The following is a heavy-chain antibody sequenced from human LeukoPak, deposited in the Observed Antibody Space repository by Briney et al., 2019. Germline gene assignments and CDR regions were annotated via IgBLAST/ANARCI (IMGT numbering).Heavy chain of an antibody. V-gene: IGHV3-30-3*01. CDR1: GFTFSSYA. D-gene: IGHD3-10*01. J-gene: IGHJ3*02. CDR3: ASPYGSGSYWDAFDI. Sequence: GGSLRLSCEASGFTFSSYAMHWVRQAPGKGLEWVAVISYDGSNKYYADSVKGRFTISRDNSKNTLYLQMNSLRAEDTAVYYCASPYGSGSYWDAFDIWGQGTMVTVSS. CDR2: ISYDGSNK.